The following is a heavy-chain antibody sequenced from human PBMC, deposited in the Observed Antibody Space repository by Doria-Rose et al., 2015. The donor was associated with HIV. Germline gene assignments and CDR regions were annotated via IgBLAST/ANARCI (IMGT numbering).Heavy chain of an antibody. CDR2: IYSSGST. V-gene: IGHV4-4*09. J-gene: IGHJ6*03. Sequence: QVQLQESGPGLVKPAETLSLTCTVSGGSISSYYWNWIRQPPGKGLEWIGYIYSSGSTHYNSSLKSRVTISKDTSKNPFSQKLSSVTAADAAVYYCARFRPSRGIYYSLDVWGKGTTVTVSS. CDR3: ARFRPSRGIYYSLDV. CDR1: GGSISSYY. D-gene: IGHD3-10*01.